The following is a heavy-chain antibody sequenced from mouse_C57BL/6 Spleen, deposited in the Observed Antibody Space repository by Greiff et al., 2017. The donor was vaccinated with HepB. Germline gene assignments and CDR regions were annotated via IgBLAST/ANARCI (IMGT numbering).Heavy chain of an antibody. CDR1: GYTFTSYG. V-gene: IGHV1-81*01. D-gene: IGHD1-1*01. CDR3: ARSPSSTVVAYRYFDV. J-gene: IGHJ1*03. Sequence: VMLVESGAELARPGASVKLSCKASGYTFTSYGISWVKQRTGQGLEWIGEIYPRSGNTYYNEKFKGKATLTADKSSSTAYMELRSLTSEDSAVYFCARSPSSTVVAYRYFDVWGTGTTVTVSS. CDR2: IYPRSGNT.